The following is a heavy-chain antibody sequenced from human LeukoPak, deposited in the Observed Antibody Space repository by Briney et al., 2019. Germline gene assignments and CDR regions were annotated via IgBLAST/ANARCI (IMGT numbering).Heavy chain of an antibody. CDR2: ISGSGGST. V-gene: IGHV3-23*01. J-gene: IGHJ4*02. D-gene: IGHD3-10*01. Sequence: GGSLRLSCAASGFTFSSYAMSWVRQAPGKGLEWVSAISGSGGSTYYADSVKGRFTISRDNSKNTLYLQMNSLRAEDTAVYYCAKDGLLWFGEANSDYWGQGTLVTVSS. CDR1: GFTFSSYA. CDR3: AKDGLLWFGEANSDY.